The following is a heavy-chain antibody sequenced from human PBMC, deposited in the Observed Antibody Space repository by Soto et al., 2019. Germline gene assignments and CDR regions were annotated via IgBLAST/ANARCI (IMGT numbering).Heavy chain of an antibody. CDR1: GYSFTSYW. CDR3: ARTAAAGKYYYGMDV. V-gene: IGHV5-51*01. D-gene: IGHD6-13*01. J-gene: IGHJ6*02. CDR2: IYPGDSDT. Sequence: GESLKISCKGSGYSFTSYWIGWVRQMPVKGLGSMGIIYPGDSDTRYSPSFQGQVTISADKSISTAYLQWSSLKASDTAMYYCARTAAAGKYYYGMDVWGQGTTVTVSS.